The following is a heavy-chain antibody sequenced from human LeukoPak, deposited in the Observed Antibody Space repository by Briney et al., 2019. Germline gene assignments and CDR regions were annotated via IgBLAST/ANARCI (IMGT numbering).Heavy chain of an antibody. Sequence: PGGSLRLSCAASGFTFSTYAMNCVRQAPGKGLEWVSAISPIGSRTYYADSVKGRFTISRDNSKNTLYLQMNSLRAGDTAIYYCAKASTVLKPIDSWGQGTLVTVSS. CDR2: ISPIGSRT. CDR1: GFTFSTYA. J-gene: IGHJ4*02. D-gene: IGHD1-14*01. V-gene: IGHV3-23*01. CDR3: AKASTVLKPIDS.